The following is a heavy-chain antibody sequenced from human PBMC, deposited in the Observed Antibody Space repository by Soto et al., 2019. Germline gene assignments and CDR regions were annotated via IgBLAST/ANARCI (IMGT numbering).Heavy chain of an antibody. Sequence: GGPLRLSCAASGFTFSSNGMNWVRQAPGKGLEWVGRIRSKTNSYATAYAASVKGRFTISRDDSKNTAYLQMNSLKTEDTAMYYCTSMVRGVIDYWGQGTLVTVSS. V-gene: IGHV3-73*01. J-gene: IGHJ4*02. CDR1: GFTFSSNG. CDR3: TSMVRGVIDY. CDR2: IRSKTNSYAT. D-gene: IGHD3-10*01.